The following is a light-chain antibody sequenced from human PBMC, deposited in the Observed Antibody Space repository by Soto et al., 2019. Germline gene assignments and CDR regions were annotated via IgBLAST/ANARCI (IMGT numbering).Light chain of an antibody. CDR2: GAS. CDR1: QGVSSSS. Sequence: EIVLTQSPGTLSLSPGERATLSCRASQGVSSSSVAWFQQKPGQATRLLIYGASNRATGSPARFSGSGSGTDFTLTVSRLEPEDFAVYYCQHYDNSPMYTFGQGTKLEIK. V-gene: IGKV3-20*01. J-gene: IGKJ2*01. CDR3: QHYDNSPMYT.